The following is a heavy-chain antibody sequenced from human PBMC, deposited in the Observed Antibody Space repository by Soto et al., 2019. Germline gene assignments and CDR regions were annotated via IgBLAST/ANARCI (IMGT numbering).Heavy chain of an antibody. CDR1: GYSFATSG. CDR3: ARTYSSGWSLSPSDY. J-gene: IGHJ4*02. D-gene: IGHD6-19*01. CDR2: ISAYTGDT. Sequence: QVKLVQSGTEVKKPGASIKVSCKASGYSFATSGMTWVRQAPGQGLQWMGWISAYTGDTKYTQNFQGRVTLTTDTAASTVYMDLGSLRSDDTAVYYCARTYSSGWSLSPSDYWGQGTLVTVSS. V-gene: IGHV1-18*01.